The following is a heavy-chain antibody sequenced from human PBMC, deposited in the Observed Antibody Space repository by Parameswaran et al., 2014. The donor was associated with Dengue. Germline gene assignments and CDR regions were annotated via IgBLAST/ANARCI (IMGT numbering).Heavy chain of an antibody. J-gene: IGHJ4*02. V-gene: IGHV3-72*01. Sequence: WIRQPPGKGLEWVGRTRNKANSYTTECAASVKGRFTISRDDSKNSLYLQMNSLKTEDTAVYYCTKGPYYFEHWGQGTLVTVSS. CDR3: TKGPYYFEH. CDR2: TRNKANSYTT.